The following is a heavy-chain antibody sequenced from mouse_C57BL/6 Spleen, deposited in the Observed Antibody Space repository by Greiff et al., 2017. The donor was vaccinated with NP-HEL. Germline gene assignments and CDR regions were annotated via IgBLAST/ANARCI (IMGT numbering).Heavy chain of an antibody. CDR3: ARTYDYDGWFAY. V-gene: IGHV1-50*01. D-gene: IGHD2-4*01. Sequence: VQLQQPGAELVKPGASVKLSCKASGYTFTSYWMQWVKQRPGQGLEWIGEIDPSDSYTNYNQKFKGKATLTVDTSSSTAYMQLSSLTSEDSAVYYCARTYDYDGWFAYWGQGTLVTVSA. J-gene: IGHJ3*01. CDR2: IDPSDSYT. CDR1: GYTFTSYW.